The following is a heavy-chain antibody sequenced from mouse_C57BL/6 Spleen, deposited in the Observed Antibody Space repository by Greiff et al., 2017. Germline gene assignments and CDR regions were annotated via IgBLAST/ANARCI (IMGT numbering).Heavy chain of an antibody. CDR1: GYAFSSYW. V-gene: IGHV1-80*01. Sequence: VQRVESGAELVKPGASVKISCKASGYAFSSYWMNWVKQRPGKGLEWIGQIYPGDGDTNYNGKFKGKATLTADKSSSTAYMQLSSLTSEDSAVYFGARRTGTGAMDYWGQGTSVTVSS. CDR2: IYPGDGDT. J-gene: IGHJ4*01. CDR3: ARRTGTGAMDY. D-gene: IGHD4-1*01.